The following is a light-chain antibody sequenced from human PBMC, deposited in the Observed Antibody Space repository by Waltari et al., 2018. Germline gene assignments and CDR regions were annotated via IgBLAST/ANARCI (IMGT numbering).Light chain of an antibody. CDR2: AAS. Sequence: DIQMTQSPSSLSASVGDRVTITCRASQYINNYLNWYQQKPGKAPRLLIYAASRLQSGVPSRFSGSESGTDFTLTIGSLQPEDFATYYCQQYKDLPRTFGQGTKVEVK. V-gene: IGKV1-39*01. CDR1: QYINNY. CDR3: QQYKDLPRT. J-gene: IGKJ1*01.